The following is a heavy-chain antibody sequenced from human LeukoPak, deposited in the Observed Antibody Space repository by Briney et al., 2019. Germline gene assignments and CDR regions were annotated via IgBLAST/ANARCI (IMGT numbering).Heavy chain of an antibody. J-gene: IGHJ6*02. CDR3: ARGHYDFWSGYWPKLTKAGYYYGMDV. V-gene: IGHV1-8*01. CDR2: MNPNSGNT. CDR1: GYTFTSYD. D-gene: IGHD3-3*01. Sequence: ASVKVSCKASGYTFTSYDINRVRQATGQGLEWMGWMNPNSGNTGYAQKFQGRVTMTRNTSISTAYMELSSLRSEDTAVYYCARGHYDFWSGYWPKLTKAGYYYGMDVWGQGTTVTVSS.